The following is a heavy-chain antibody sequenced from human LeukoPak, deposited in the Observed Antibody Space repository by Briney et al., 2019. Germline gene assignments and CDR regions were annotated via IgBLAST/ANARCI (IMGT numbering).Heavy chain of an antibody. J-gene: IGHJ4*02. V-gene: IGHV3-23*01. Sequence: GGSLRLSCAASGFTFSSYAMSWVRQAPGKGLEWVSAISGSGGSTYYADSVKGRFTISRDNSKNTLYLQMNSLRAEDTAVYYCAKKKEGNSGSYLVIDYWGQGTLVTVSP. D-gene: IGHD1-26*01. CDR2: ISGSGGST. CDR3: AKKKEGNSGSYLVIDY. CDR1: GFTFSSYA.